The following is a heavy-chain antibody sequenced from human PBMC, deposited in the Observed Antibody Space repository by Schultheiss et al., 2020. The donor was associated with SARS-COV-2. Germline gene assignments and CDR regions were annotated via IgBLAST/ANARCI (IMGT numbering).Heavy chain of an antibody. CDR2: ISSSSNTI. CDR1: GFTFSSYS. Sequence: GGSLRLSCAASGFTFSSYSMNWVRQAPGKGLEWVSYISSSSNTIYYADSVKGRFTISRDNAKNSLYLQMNSLRAEDTAIYYCAKGSETYYFDSWGQGTLVTVSS. CDR3: AKGSETYYFDS. J-gene: IGHJ4*02. V-gene: IGHV3-48*01.